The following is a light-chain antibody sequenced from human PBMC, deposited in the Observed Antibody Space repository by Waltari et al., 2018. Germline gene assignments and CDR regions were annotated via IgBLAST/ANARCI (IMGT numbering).Light chain of an antibody. CDR1: RSNIGSNY. CDR3: AAWDDSLSGVV. CDR2: RNN. J-gene: IGLJ2*01. V-gene: IGLV1-47*01. Sequence: QSVLTQPPSASGPPGQRVTISCSGSRSNIGSNYVYWYQQLPGTAPKLRIYRNNQRPSGVPDRFSGSKSGTSASLAISGLRSEDEADYYCAAWDDSLSGVVFGGGTKLTVL.